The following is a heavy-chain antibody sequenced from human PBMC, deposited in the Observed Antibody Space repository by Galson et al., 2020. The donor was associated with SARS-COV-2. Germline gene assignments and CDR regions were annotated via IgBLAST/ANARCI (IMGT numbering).Heavy chain of an antibody. CDR1: GFTFSSYG. CDR3: AKDFYDSGWSLGPALDY. J-gene: IGHJ4*02. CDR2: IWYDGSNK. V-gene: IGHV3-33*06. D-gene: IGHD6-19*01. Sequence: GESLKISCAASGFTFSSYGMQWVRQAPGKGLEWVAVIWYDGSNKYYADSVKGRFTISRDNSKNTLYLQMNSLRAEDTAVYYCAKDFYDSGWSLGPALDYWGQGTLVTVSS.